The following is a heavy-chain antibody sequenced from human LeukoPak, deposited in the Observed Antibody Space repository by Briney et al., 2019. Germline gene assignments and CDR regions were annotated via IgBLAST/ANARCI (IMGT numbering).Heavy chain of an antibody. D-gene: IGHD2-15*01. V-gene: IGHV4-39*01. CDR1: GGSISSSSYY. CDR2: IYYSGST. J-gene: IGHJ5*02. CDR3: ASLVVATRTFDP. Sequence: SETLSLTCTVSGGSISSSSYYWGWIRQPPGKGLEWIGSIYYSGSTYYHPSLKSRVTISVDTSKNQFSPKLSSVTAADTAVYYCASLVVATRTFDPWGQGTLVTVSS.